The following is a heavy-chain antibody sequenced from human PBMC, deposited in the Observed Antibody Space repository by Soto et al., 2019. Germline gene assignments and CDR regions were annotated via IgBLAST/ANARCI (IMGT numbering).Heavy chain of an antibody. D-gene: IGHD1-26*01. CDR2: ISSSGNTI. J-gene: IGHJ5*02. Sequence: QVQLVESGGGLVKSGGSLRLSCAASGFTFSDYYMRWMRPAPGKGLEWLSYISSSGNTIYYATSVKVRFTISRDNAKNSLSLQMNSLTAEDTAVYYWARRLGFSGVGPSPSNWFDPWCHGTLVTVSS. CDR1: GFTFSDYY. CDR3: ARRLGFSGVGPSPSNWFDP. V-gene: IGHV3-11*01.